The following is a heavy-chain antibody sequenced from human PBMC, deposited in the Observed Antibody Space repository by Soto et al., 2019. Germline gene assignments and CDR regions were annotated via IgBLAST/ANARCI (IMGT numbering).Heavy chain of an antibody. CDR2: IYYSGST. D-gene: IGHD5-18*01. CDR1: GGSVSSGSYY. V-gene: IGHV4-61*01. CDR3: ARDSGYSYGSGWFDP. Sequence: QVQLQESGPGLVKPSETLSRTCTVSGGSVSSGSYYWSWIRQPPGKGLEWIGYIYYSGSTNYNPSLKSRVTISVDTSKNQFSLKLSSVTAADTAVYYCARDSGYSYGSGWFDPWGQGTLVTVSS. J-gene: IGHJ5*02.